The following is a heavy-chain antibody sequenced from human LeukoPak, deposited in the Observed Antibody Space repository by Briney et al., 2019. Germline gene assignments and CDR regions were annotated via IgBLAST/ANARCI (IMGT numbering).Heavy chain of an antibody. V-gene: IGHV4-61*02. CDR2: IYTSGST. J-gene: IGHJ4*02. D-gene: IGHD3-10*01. Sequence: PSETLSLTCTVSGYSISSGSYYWRWIRQPAGTGLEWIGRIYTSGSTNYNPSLKSRVTISVDTSKNQFSLKLSSVTAADTAVYYCARGPRWPMGLGTYFDYWGQGTLVTVSS. CDR3: ARGPRWPMGLGTYFDY. CDR1: GYSISSGSYY.